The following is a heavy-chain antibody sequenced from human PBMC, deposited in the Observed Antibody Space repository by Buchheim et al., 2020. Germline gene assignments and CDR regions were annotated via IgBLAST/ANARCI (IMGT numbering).Heavy chain of an antibody. D-gene: IGHD2/OR15-2a*01. CDR3: AKGDFGWFDP. Sequence: EVQLVDSGGGLVQPGGSLRLSCAASGFTFSNYAMSWVRQAPGKGLEWVSTISGSDGTTSYADSVKGRFTISRDNSKSSLYLQINSLRAEDTAVYYCAKGDFGWFDPWGQGTL. CDR2: ISGSDGTT. CDR1: GFTFSNYA. V-gene: IGHV3-23*04. J-gene: IGHJ5*02.